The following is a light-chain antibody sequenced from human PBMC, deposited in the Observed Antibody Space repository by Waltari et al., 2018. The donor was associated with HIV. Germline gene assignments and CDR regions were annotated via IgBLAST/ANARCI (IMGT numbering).Light chain of an antibody. Sequence: DIRLTQSPSTLSASAGDRVAITCRAGQNVGAFFAWYQQKPGKPPKLLIFQASILEGGVPSRFSGSVSGSDFTLTINGLQSVDFATYYCHQYASFSGTFGQGTKVEL. V-gene: IGKV1-5*03. CDR1: QNVGAF. CDR2: QAS. CDR3: HQYASFSGT. J-gene: IGKJ1*01.